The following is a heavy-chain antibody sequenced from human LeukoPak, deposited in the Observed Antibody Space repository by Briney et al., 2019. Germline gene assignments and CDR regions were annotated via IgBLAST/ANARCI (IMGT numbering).Heavy chain of an antibody. V-gene: IGHV3-53*01. D-gene: IGHD2-15*01. CDR3: ARVVVVAAKYYYYYMDV. Sequence: GGSLRLSRAASGFTVSSNYMSWVRQAPGKGLEWVSVIYSGGSTYYADSVKGRFTISRDNSKNTLYLQMNSLRAEDTAVYYCARVVVVAAKYYYYYMDVWGKGTTVTVSS. CDR2: IYSGGST. CDR1: GFTVSSNY. J-gene: IGHJ6*03.